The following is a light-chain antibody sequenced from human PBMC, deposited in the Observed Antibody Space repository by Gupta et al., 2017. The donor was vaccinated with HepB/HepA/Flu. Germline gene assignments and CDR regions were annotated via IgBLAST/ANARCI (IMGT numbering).Light chain of an antibody. CDR2: WAS. CDR3: QQYYRSPQA. Sequence: DTVMTQSPAFLAVSLGERATINCKSSQNVLYSANNKNYLAWYQQKPGQPPTLLIYWASTRESGVPDRFGGSGSGTDFTLTVSSLQAEDVAVYYCQQYYRSPQAFGQGTKVEIK. V-gene: IGKV4-1*01. CDR1: QNVLYSANNKNY. J-gene: IGKJ1*01.